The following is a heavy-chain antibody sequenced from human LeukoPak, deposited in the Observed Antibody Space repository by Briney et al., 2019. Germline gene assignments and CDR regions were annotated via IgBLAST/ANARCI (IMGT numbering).Heavy chain of an antibody. CDR3: ARDRHSLFDY. D-gene: IGHD2-15*01. Sequence: PGGSLRLSCTASGFTFGDYAMSWVRQAPGEGLEWVGFIRSKAYGGTTEYAASVEGRFIISRDDSKSIAYLQMNSLKTEDTAVYYCARDRHSLFDYWGQGTLVTVSS. CDR2: IRSKAYGGTT. CDR1: GFTFGDYA. V-gene: IGHV3-49*04. J-gene: IGHJ4*02.